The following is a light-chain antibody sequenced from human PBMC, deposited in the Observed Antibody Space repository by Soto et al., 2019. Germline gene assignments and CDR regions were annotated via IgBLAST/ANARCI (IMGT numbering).Light chain of an antibody. Sequence: EIVMTQSPATLSVSPGARATLSCRASRSVTTFLAWYQPRPGQAPRLLISEASNRAAGIPARFSGSGSGTDCTLTISSLEPEEFAVDYCQQSHNWPRTVGQGTKGDIK. CDR1: RSVTTF. V-gene: IGKV3-11*01. J-gene: IGKJ1*01. CDR2: EAS. CDR3: QQSHNWPRT.